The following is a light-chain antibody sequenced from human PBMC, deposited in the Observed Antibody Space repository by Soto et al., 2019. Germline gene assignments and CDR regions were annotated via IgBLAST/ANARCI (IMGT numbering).Light chain of an antibody. V-gene: IGKV3-20*01. CDR2: GAS. J-gene: IGKJ5*01. CDR1: QSVSSSY. Sequence: EIVLTQSPGTLSLSPGERATLSCRASQSVSSSYLAWYQRKPGQAPRLLIYGASSRATGIPDRFSGSGSGTDFTLTISRLEPEDFAVYYCQQYGSSPPMTFGHGTRLEIK. CDR3: QQYGSSPPMT.